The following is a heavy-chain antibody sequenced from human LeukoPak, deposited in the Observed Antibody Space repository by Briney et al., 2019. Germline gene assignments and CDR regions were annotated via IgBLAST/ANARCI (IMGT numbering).Heavy chain of an antibody. V-gene: IGHV4-34*01. Sequence: SETLSLTXAVYGGSFSGYYWSWIRQPPGKGLEWIGEINHSGSTNYNPSLKSRVTISVGTSKSQFSLKLSSVTAADTAVYYCARGVAARKRYFQHWGQGTLVTVSS. CDR2: INHSGST. D-gene: IGHD6-6*01. CDR3: ARGVAARKRYFQH. CDR1: GGSFSGYY. J-gene: IGHJ1*01.